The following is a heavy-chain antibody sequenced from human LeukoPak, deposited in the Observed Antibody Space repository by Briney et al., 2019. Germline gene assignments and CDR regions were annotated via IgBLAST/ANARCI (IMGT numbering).Heavy chain of an antibody. Sequence: PSETLSLTCTASGGSISSYYWSWIRQSPGKGLEWIGYIYNSGDTNYNPSLKSRVTISVDTSKNQFSLQLSSVTAADTAVYYCARGPPEFRSGDYGLFDSWGQGTLVTVSS. D-gene: IGHD4-17*01. V-gene: IGHV4-59*01. CDR1: GGSISSYY. J-gene: IGHJ4*02. CDR2: IYNSGDT. CDR3: ARGPPEFRSGDYGLFDS.